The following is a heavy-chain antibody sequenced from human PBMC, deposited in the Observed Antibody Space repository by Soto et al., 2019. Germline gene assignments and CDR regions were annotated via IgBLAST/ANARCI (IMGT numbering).Heavy chain of an antibody. D-gene: IGHD6-13*01. V-gene: IGHV1-3*01. CDR2: INAGNDNT. CDR1: GYTFTSYA. J-gene: IGHJ4*02. Sequence: QVQLVQSGAEVKKPGASVKVSCKASGYTFTSYAMHWVRQAPGERLEWMGWINAGNDNTKYSQKFQGRVTITRDTSASTAYMELSSLRSEDTAVYYCARGDREQQLTLEYYFDYWGQGILVTVSS. CDR3: ARGDREQQLTLEYYFDY.